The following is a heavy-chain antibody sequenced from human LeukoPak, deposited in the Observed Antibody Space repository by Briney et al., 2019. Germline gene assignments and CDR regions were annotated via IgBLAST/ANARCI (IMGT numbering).Heavy chain of an antibody. CDR3: ARDLSYDSSGV. CDR1: GGSISSYY. J-gene: IGHJ4*02. D-gene: IGHD3-22*01. CDR2: IYTSGRT. Sequence: SETLSLTCTGSGGSISSYYWSWIRQPAGKGLEWIGRIYTSGRTNYNTSLKSRVTMSVGTSKNQFSLKLSSVTAADTAVYYCARDLSYDSSGVWGQGTLVTVSS. V-gene: IGHV4-4*07.